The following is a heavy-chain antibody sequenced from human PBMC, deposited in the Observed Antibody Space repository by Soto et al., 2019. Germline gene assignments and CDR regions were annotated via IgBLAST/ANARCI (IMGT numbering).Heavy chain of an antibody. D-gene: IGHD5-12*01. J-gene: IGHJ4*02. CDR2: ITTGRGNT. V-gene: IGHV3-21*01. Sequence: GGSLRLSCAASGSSFRSYNMNWVRQAPGKGLEWVSSITTGRGNTYYAESVKGRFIISRDNAKDSVFLQMNSLRGEDTAVYYCARDRAGGYDGVDFWGQGTLVTVSS. CDR3: ARDRAGGYDGVDF. CDR1: GSSFRSYN.